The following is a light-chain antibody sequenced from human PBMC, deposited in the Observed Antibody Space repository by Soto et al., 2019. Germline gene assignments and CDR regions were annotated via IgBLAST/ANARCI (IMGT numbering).Light chain of an antibody. V-gene: IGKV3-15*01. CDR1: QSVVSN. CDR2: RAS. Sequence: EIVLTQSTATLSVSPGERATLSCRASQSVVSNLAWYQQRPGQAPRLLIYRASTSAPGIPARFSGSGAGTEFTLTISSLQSEDFAVYSCQQYNNWPQTFGQGTKLEIK. CDR3: QQYNNWPQT. J-gene: IGKJ2*01.